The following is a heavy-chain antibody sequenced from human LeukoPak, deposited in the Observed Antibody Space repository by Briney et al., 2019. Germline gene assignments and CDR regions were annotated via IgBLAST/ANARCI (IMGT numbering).Heavy chain of an antibody. CDR3: AREYCSGGTCYSSSFYYYYGMDV. CDR2: INPDSGGT. V-gene: IGHV1-2*02. J-gene: IGHJ6*02. Sequence: ASVKVSCKASGYTFTDYYLHWVRQAPGQGLEWMGWINPDSGGTYFAQKFQGRVTMTRDTSISTAYMELSRLTSDDTAVYYCAREYCSGGTCYSSSFYYYYGMDVWGQGTTVTVSS. CDR1: GYTFTDYY. D-gene: IGHD2-15*01.